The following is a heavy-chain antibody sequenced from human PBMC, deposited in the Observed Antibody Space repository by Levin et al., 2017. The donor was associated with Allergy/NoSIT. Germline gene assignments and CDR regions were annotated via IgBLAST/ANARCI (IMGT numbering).Heavy chain of an antibody. V-gene: IGHV4-59*01. D-gene: IGHD3-10*01. J-gene: IGHJ4*02. CDR2: IYYSGST. CDR3: VREASGFGKLYFDY. Sequence: SETLSLTCTVSGDSISSYYWSWIRQPPGKGLEWIGYIYYSGSTNYNPSLKSRVTISEDTSKNQFSLRLSSVTAADTAVYYCVREASGFGKLYFDYWGQGTLVTVSS. CDR1: GDSISSYY.